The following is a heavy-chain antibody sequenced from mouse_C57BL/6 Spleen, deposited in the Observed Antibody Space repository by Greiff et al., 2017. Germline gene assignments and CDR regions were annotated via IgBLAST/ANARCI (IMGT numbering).Heavy chain of an antibody. CDR3: ARSLYYYGSSYVYYFDY. V-gene: IGHV7-3*01. J-gene: IGHJ2*01. CDR2: IRNKANGYTT. CDR1: GFTFTDYY. D-gene: IGHD1-1*01. Sequence: DVKLVESGGGLVQPGGSLSLSCAASGFTFTDYYMSWVRQPPGKALEWLGFIRNKANGYTTEYSASVKGRFTISRDNSQSILYLQMNALRAEDSATYYCARSLYYYGSSYVYYFDYWGQGTTLTVSS.